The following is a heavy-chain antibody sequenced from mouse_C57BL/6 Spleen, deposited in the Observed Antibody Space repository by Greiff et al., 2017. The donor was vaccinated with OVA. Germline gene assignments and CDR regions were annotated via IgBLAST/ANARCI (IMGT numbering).Heavy chain of an antibody. J-gene: IGHJ3*01. CDR2: INPNYGTT. Sequence: VHVKQSGPELVKPGASVKISCKASGYSFTDYNMNWVKQSNGKSLEWIGVINPNYGTTSYNQKFKGKATLTVDQSSSTAYMQLNSLTSEDSAVYDCARLFYYAYYGGSFAYWGQGTLVTVSA. CDR1: GYSFTDYN. V-gene: IGHV1-39*01. CDR3: ARLFYYAYYGGSFAY. D-gene: IGHD2-1*01.